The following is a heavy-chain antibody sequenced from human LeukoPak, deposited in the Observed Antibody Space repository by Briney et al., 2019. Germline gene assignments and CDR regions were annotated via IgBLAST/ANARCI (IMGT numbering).Heavy chain of an antibody. Sequence: QPGGSLRHSCAASGFNFSNYDMHWVRQAPGKGREWVAFIRNDRSNKYYADSVRGRFTISRDNSKNTLYLQMNSLKAEDTAVYYCAKGDTSWGQGTLVTVSS. D-gene: IGHD2-21*02. J-gene: IGHJ5*02. CDR1: GFNFSNYD. CDR2: IRNDRSNK. V-gene: IGHV3-30*02. CDR3: AKGDTS.